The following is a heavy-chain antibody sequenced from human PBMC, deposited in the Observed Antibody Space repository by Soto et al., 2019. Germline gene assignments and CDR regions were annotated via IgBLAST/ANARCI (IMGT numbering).Heavy chain of an antibody. CDR3: ASGTTVTPGAGYYYYMDV. CDR1: GFTFSSYA. V-gene: IGHV3-23*01. CDR2: ISGSGGST. D-gene: IGHD4-4*01. Sequence: GGSLRLSCAASGFTFSSYAMSWVRQAPGKGLEWVSAISGSGGSTYYADSVKGRFTISRDNSKNTLYLQMNSLRAEDTAVYYCASGTTVTPGAGYYYYMDVWGKGTTVTVSS. J-gene: IGHJ6*03.